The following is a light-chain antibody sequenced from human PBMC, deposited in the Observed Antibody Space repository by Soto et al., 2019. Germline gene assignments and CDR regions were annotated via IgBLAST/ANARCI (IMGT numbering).Light chain of an antibody. CDR1: SSDVGGYNY. Sequence: QSLLTHPASVSGSPGQSITISCPGTSSDVGGYNYVSWYQQHPGKAPKLMIYDVSNRPSGVSNRFSGSKSGNTASLTISGLQAEDEADYYCSSYTSSRTYYVFGTGTKVTVL. CDR3: SSYTSSRTYYV. V-gene: IGLV2-14*01. J-gene: IGLJ1*01. CDR2: DVS.